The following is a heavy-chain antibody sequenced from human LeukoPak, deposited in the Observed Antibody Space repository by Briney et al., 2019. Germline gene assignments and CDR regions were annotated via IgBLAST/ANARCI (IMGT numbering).Heavy chain of an antibody. Sequence: GGSLRLSCAAPGFTFSSYGMSWVRQAPGKGLEWVSAISGGGGSTYYADSVKGRFTISRDNSKNTLYLQMNSLRPEDTSVYFCARSPTSWYFDYWGQGTLVTVSS. V-gene: IGHV3-23*01. CDR2: ISGGGGST. CDR3: ARSPTSWYFDY. J-gene: IGHJ4*02. CDR1: GFTFSSYG. D-gene: IGHD2-2*01.